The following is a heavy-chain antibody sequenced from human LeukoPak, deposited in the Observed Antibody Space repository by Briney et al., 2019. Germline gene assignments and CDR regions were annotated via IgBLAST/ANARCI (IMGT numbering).Heavy chain of an antibody. Sequence: ASVKVSCKASGYIFYKYAIHWVRQAPGQRLDWMGWIDAGNGRTKYSQKFQARVKITRDTSVSTAYMELSSLRSEDTAVYYCARGIWYQGNYYFDSWGQGTLVTVSS. D-gene: IGHD1-14*01. CDR1: GYIFYKYA. CDR3: ARGIWYQGNYYFDS. V-gene: IGHV1-3*01. J-gene: IGHJ4*02. CDR2: IDAGNGRT.